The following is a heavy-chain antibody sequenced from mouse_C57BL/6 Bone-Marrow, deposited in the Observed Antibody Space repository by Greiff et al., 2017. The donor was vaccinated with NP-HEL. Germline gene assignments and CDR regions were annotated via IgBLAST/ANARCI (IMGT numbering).Heavy chain of an antibody. J-gene: IGHJ2*01. CDR1: GYTFTSYG. Sequence: VQLQQSGAELARPGASVKLSCKASGYTFTSYGISWVKQRTGQGLEWIGEIYPRSGNTYSNEKFKGKATLTADKSSSTAYKELRSLTTEDSAVYFCATIYYDYDDYWGQGTTLTVSS. V-gene: IGHV1-81*01. D-gene: IGHD2-4*01. CDR3: ATIYYDYDDY. CDR2: IYPRSGNT.